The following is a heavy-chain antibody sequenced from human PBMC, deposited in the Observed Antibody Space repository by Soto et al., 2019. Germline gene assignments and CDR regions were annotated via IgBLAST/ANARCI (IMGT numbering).Heavy chain of an antibody. CDR2: IHSGDST. CDR1: GFTVSSNR. Sequence: EVQLVESVGGLVQPGGSLRLSCEASGFTVSSNRMSWVRQAPGKGLEWVSVIHSGDSTVYADSVKGRFTISRDNSRNTLYLQMNSLIVEDTAVYYCARIDYGDDYWGQGTLVTVSS. CDR3: ARIDYGDDY. D-gene: IGHD4-17*01. V-gene: IGHV3-66*01. J-gene: IGHJ4*02.